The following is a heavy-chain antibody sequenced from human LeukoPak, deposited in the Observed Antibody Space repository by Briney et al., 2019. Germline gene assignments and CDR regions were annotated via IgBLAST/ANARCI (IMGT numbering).Heavy chain of an antibody. V-gene: IGHV1-24*01. Sequence: ASVKVSCEVSGYTLTELSMHWVRQAPGKGLEWMGGFDPEDGETIYAQKFQGRVTMTEDTSTDTAYMELSSLRSEDTAVYYCATVEYYYDSSGYYNYYFDYWGQGTLVTVSS. CDR1: GYTLTELS. D-gene: IGHD3-22*01. J-gene: IGHJ4*02. CDR2: FDPEDGET. CDR3: ATVEYYYDSSGYYNYYFDY.